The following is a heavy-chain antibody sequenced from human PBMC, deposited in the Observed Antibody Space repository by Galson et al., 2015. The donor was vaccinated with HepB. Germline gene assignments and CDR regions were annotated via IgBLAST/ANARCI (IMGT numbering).Heavy chain of an antibody. D-gene: IGHD5-18*01. CDR1: GYTFTSYD. CDR3: ARAPGAWIQLWYYYYGMDV. Sequence: SVKVSCKASGYTFTSYDINWVRQATGQGLEWMGWMNPNSGNAGYAQKFQGRVTMTRNTSISTAYMELSSLRSEDTAVYYCARAPGAWIQLWYYYYGMDVWGQGTTVTVSS. J-gene: IGHJ6*02. V-gene: IGHV1-8*01. CDR2: MNPNSGNA.